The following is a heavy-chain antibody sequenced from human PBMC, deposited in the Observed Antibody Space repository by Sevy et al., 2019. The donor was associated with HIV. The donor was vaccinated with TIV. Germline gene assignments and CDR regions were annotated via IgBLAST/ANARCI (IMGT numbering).Heavy chain of an antibody. CDR3: ARFAGTYYGMDV. CDR1: GYTFTSYD. CDR2: MNPNSGNT. Sequence: ASVKVSCKASGYTFTSYDINWVRQATGQGLEWMGWMNPNSGNTGYAQKFQGRVTMTRNTSISTAYMELSSLRSEDTAVYYCARFAGTYYGMDVWGQGTTVTVSS. J-gene: IGHJ6*02. D-gene: IGHD1-1*01. V-gene: IGHV1-8*01.